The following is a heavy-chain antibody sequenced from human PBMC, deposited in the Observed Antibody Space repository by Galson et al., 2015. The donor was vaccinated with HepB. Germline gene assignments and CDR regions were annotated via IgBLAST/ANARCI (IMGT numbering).Heavy chain of an antibody. CDR2: MDPNSGNT. J-gene: IGHJ6*03. D-gene: IGHD6-13*01. CDR1: GFSLSPYD. V-gene: IGHV1-8*01. Sequence: SVKVSCKASGFSLSPYDINWVRQATGQGLEWLGWMDPNSGNTGYAQKFQGRITMTRNTSISTAYMELRSLRSEDTAVYYCARFPHSSSWDDSYYYMDVWGKGTTVTVSS. CDR3: ARFPHSSSWDDSYYYMDV.